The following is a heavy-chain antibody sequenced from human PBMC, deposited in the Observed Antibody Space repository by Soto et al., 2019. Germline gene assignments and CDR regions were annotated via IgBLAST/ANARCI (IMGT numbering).Heavy chain of an antibody. CDR2: IIPILGIA. CDR3: ASKDPDYDSSGSLDY. D-gene: IGHD3-22*01. Sequence: QVQLVQSGAEVKKPGSSVKVSCKASGGTFSSYTISWLRQAPGQGLEWMGRIIPILGIANYAQKFQGRVTITADKSTSTAYMELSSLRSEDTAVYYCASKDPDYDSSGSLDYWGQGTLVTVSS. CDR1: GGTFSSYT. V-gene: IGHV1-69*02. J-gene: IGHJ4*02.